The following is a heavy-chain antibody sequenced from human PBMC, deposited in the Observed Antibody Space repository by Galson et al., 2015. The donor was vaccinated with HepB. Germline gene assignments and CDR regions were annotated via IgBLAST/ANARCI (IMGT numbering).Heavy chain of an antibody. D-gene: IGHD2-2*01. Sequence: SLRLSCAASGFTFSSYGMHWVRQAPGKGLEWVAVIWYDGSNKYYADSVKGRFTISRDNSKNTLYLQMNSLRAEDTAVYYCARERRCSSTSCPTGRYYYYGMDVWGQGTTVTVSS. J-gene: IGHJ6*02. CDR3: ARERRCSSTSCPTGRYYYYGMDV. V-gene: IGHV3-33*01. CDR1: GFTFSSYG. CDR2: IWYDGSNK.